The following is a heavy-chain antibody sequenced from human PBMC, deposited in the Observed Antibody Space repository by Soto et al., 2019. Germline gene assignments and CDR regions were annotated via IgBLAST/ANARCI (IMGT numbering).Heavy chain of an antibody. CDR1: GFTFSSYA. V-gene: IGHV3-23*01. J-gene: IGHJ6*02. CDR3: ATCIAAVGTRYYYGMDV. D-gene: IGHD6-13*01. CDR2: ISGGGGST. Sequence: GGSLRLSCAASGFTFSSYAMSWVRQAPGKGLEWVSAISGGGGSTYYADSVKGRFTISRDNSKNTLYLQMNSLRAEDTAVYYCATCIAAVGTRYYYGMDVWGQGTTVTVSS.